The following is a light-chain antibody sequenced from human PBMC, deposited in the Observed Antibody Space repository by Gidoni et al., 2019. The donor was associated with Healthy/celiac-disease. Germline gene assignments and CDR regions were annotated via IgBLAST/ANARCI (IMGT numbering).Light chain of an antibody. CDR3: QQYGSS. V-gene: IGKV3-20*01. CDR1: QSVSSSY. J-gene: IGKJ4*01. CDR2: GAS. Sequence: IVVTQSPGTLSLSQGARATLSCRASQSVSSSYLAWYQQKPGQAPRLLIYGASSRAPGIPDRFSVSGSGTDFTLSISRLEPEDFAVYYCQQYGSSFGGGTKVEIK.